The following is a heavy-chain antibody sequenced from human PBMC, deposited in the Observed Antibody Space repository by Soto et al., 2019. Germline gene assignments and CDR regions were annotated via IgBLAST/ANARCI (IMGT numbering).Heavy chain of an antibody. CDR1: GDSISSDY. V-gene: IGHV4-59*01. Sequence: KPSETLSLTCTVSGDSISSDYWSWIRQPPGKGLEWIGYIYYSETTNYSPSLKSRVTISVDTSKNQFSLKLRFVTAADTAVYYCARAVHRTPNWFDPWGQGTLVTVSS. CDR2: IYYSETT. CDR3: ARAVHRTPNWFDP. J-gene: IGHJ5*02. D-gene: IGHD1-1*01.